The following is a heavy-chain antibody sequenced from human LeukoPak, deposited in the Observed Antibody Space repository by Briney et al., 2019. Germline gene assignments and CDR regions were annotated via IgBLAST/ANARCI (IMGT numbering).Heavy chain of an antibody. J-gene: IGHJ4*02. D-gene: IGHD2-2*01. Sequence: PGGSLRLSCAASGFTFSSYSMNWVRQAPGKGLEWVSSISSSSSYIYYADSVKGRSTISRDSAKNSLYLQMNSLRAEDTAVYYCARDGLNCSSTSCYLSTFDYWGQGTLVTVSS. CDR1: GFTFSSYS. V-gene: IGHV3-21*01. CDR2: ISSSSSYI. CDR3: ARDGLNCSSTSCYLSTFDY.